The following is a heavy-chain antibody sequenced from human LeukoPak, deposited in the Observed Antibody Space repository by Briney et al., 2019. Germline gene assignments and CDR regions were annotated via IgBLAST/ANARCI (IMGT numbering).Heavy chain of an antibody. CDR3: ARVYYSNSYDYWYFDL. J-gene: IGHJ2*01. V-gene: IGHV4-61*01. Sequence: SETLSLTCTVSGGSISSSSYYWSWIRQPPGKGLEWIGYIFYSGSTNYNPSLKSRVTISVDTSKNQFSLKLSSVTAVDTAVYYCARVYYSNSYDYWYFDLWGRGTLVTVSS. CDR2: IFYSGST. CDR1: GGSISSSSYY. D-gene: IGHD6-13*01.